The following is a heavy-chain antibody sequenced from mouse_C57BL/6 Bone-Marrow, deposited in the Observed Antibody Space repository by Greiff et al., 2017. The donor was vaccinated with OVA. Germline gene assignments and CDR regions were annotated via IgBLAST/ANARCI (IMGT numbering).Heavy chain of an antibody. CDR3: ARKIYYGYDGAWFAY. CDR2: INPNNGGT. J-gene: IGHJ3*01. CDR1: GYTFTDYN. Sequence: EVKLMESGPELVKPGASVKMSCKASGYTFTDYNMHWVKQSHGKSLEWIGYINPNNGGTSYNQKFKGKATLTVNKSSSTAYMELRSLTSEDSAVYYCARKIYYGYDGAWFAYWGQGTLVTVSA. V-gene: IGHV1-22*01. D-gene: IGHD2-2*01.